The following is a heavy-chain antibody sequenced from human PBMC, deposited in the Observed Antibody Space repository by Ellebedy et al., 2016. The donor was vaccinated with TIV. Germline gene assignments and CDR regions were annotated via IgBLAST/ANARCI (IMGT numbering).Heavy chain of an antibody. CDR1: GFTFSDYG. D-gene: IGHD4-11*01. CDR3: AKKRGANDYSNYHFEY. J-gene: IGHJ4*02. V-gene: IGHV3-30*18. Sequence: PGGSLRLSCAASGFTFSDYGMHWVRQTPGKGLEWGAVIGYDGNSKYYGDSVKGRFTISKDNSNNTLYPQMTSLRVEDTAVYYCAKKRGANDYSNYHFEYWGQGALFTVSS. CDR2: IGYDGNSK.